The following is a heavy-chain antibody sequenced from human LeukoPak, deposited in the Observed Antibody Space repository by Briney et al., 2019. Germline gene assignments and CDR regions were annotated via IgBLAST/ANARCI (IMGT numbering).Heavy chain of an antibody. J-gene: IGHJ4*02. CDR1: GGSISSYY. D-gene: IGHD3-10*01. V-gene: IGHV4-59*08. CDR2: IYYSGST. Sequence: SETLSLTCTVSGGSISSYYWSWIRQPPGKGLEWIGYIYYSGSTNYNPSLKSRVTISVDTSKNQFSLKLSSVTAADTAVYYCARITMVRGVITFDYWGQGTLVTVSS. CDR3: ARITMVRGVITFDY.